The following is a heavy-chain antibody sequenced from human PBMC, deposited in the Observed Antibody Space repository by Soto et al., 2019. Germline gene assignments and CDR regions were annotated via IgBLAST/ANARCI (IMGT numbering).Heavy chain of an antibody. V-gene: IGHV1-8*01. Sequence: QVQLVQSGAEVKKPGASVKVSCKASGYTFTSYDINWVRQATGQGLEWMGWMNPNSGNTGYAQKFQGRVTMTRNTSLSRAYMEVSRLRSEDTAVYYCARWHGVAAGTTDFDYWGQGTLVTVSP. CDR2: MNPNSGNT. D-gene: IGHD6-13*01. CDR1: GYTFTSYD. J-gene: IGHJ4*02. CDR3: ARWHGVAAGTTDFDY.